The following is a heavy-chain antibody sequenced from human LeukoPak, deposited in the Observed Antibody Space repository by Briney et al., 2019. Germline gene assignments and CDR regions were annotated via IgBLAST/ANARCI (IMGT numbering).Heavy chain of an antibody. J-gene: IGHJ6*02. V-gene: IGHV3-64D*09. CDR2: ISSNGDNT. CDR3: VKGAAATPLGYGMDV. CDR1: GFTFRNYA. D-gene: IGHD6-25*01. Sequence: GGSLRLSCSASGFTFRNYAMHWVRQAPGKGLEYVSAISSNGDNTNYAESLKGRFTISRDNSKNTLYLQMSSLRAEDTAVYYCVKGAAATPLGYGMDVWGQGTTVTVSS.